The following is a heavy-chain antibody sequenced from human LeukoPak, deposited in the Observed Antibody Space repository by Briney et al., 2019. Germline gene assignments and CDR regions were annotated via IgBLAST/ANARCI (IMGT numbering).Heavy chain of an antibody. CDR3: ARVEGYYYDSSGYYYIDY. V-gene: IGHV1-2*02. CDR2: INPNSGGT. J-gene: IGHJ4*02. CDR1: GYTFTGYY. D-gene: IGHD3-22*01. Sequence: ASVKVSCKASGYTFTGYYMHWVRQAPGQGLEWMGWINPNSGGTNYAQKFQGRVTMTRDTSISTAYMELSRLRSDDTAVYYCARVEGYYYDSSGYYYIDYWGQGTLVTVSS.